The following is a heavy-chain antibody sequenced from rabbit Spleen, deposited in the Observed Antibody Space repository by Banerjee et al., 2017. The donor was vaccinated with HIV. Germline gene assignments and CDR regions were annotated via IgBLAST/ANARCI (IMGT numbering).Heavy chain of an antibody. CDR3: AREIAGVAESFNL. V-gene: IGHV1S45*01. Sequence: QEQLEESGGDLVKPEGSLTLTCTASGFSFSSNYYINWVRQAPGKGLEWIACIVNGDGSTYYASWAKGRFTISKTSSTTVTLQMTSLTAADTATYFCAREIAGVAESFNLWGQGTLVTVS. D-gene: IGHD4-2*01. CDR2: IVNGDGST. CDR1: GFSFSSNYY. J-gene: IGHJ4*01.